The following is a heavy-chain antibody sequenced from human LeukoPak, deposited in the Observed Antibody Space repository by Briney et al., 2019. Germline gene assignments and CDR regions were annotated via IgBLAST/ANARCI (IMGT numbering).Heavy chain of an antibody. CDR3: AKDIGQWLVHGADY. CDR1: GFTFSDYY. CDR2: ISSSGSTI. J-gene: IGHJ4*02. Sequence: AGGSLRLSCAASGFTFSDYYMSWIRQAPGKGLEWVSYISSSGSTIYYADSVKGRFTISRDNAKNSLYLQMNSLRAEDTALYYCAKDIGQWLVHGADYWGQGTLVTVSS. D-gene: IGHD6-19*01. V-gene: IGHV3-11*01.